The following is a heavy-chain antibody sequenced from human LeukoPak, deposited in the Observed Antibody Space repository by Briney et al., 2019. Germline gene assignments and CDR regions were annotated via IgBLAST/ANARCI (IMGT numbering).Heavy chain of an antibody. V-gene: IGHV3-33*01. CDR3: ARSNSNVRVGY. J-gene: IGHJ4*02. D-gene: IGHD3-16*01. CDR2: IWSDGSNK. CDR1: GFTFSTSG. Sequence: GGSLRLSCAASGFTFSTSGMHWVRQAPGKGLEWVAVIWSDGSNKNYADSVKGRFTISRDNSKNTLYLQMNSLRAEDTAVYYCARSNSNVRVGYWGQGTLVTVSS.